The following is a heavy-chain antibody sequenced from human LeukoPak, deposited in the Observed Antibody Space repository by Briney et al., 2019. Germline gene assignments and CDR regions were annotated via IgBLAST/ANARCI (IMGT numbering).Heavy chain of an antibody. CDR3: ARENGGVVVITG. J-gene: IGHJ4*02. CDR2: IKQDGSER. D-gene: IGHD3-22*01. Sequence: GGSLRLFCAASGFTFSSYWMTWVRQAPGKGLEWVANIKQDGSERYYVDSVKGRFTISRDNARNSLYLQMISLRAEDTAVYYCARENGGVVVITGWGQGTLVTVSS. V-gene: IGHV3-7*01. CDR1: GFTFSSYW.